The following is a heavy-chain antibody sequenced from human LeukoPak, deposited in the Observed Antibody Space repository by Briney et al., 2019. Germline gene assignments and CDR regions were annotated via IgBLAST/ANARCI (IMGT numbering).Heavy chain of an antibody. V-gene: IGHV4-59*01. J-gene: IGHJ6*03. CDR1: GGSISSYY. CDR2: IYYSGST. CDR3: ARTADYDFWSGLNYYYYMDV. D-gene: IGHD3-3*01. Sequence: KPSETLSLTCTVSGGSISSYYWSWIRQPPGKGLEWIGYIYYSGSTNYNPSLKSRVTISVDTSKNQLSLKLSSVTAADTAVYYCARTADYDFWSGLNYYYYMDVWGKGTTVTVSS.